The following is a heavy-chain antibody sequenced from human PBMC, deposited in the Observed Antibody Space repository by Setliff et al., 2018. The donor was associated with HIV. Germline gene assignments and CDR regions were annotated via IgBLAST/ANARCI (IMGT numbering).Heavy chain of an antibody. CDR1: GPSVSNTDYS. J-gene: IGHJ4*02. D-gene: IGHD3-3*01. CDR2: IHHSGST. Sequence: SETLSLTCTVSGPSVSNTDYSWGWIRLPPGKGLEWIASIHHSGSTCYNPSLKSRVTISADMSKNQFSLKLFSVTDADTAVYYCARPSFGIGGGSIFDSWGQGTVVTVSS. V-gene: IGHV4-39*01. CDR3: ARPSFGIGGGSIFDS.